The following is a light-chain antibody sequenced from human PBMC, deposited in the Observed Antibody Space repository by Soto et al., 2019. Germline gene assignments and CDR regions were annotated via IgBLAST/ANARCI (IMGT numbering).Light chain of an antibody. CDR1: RSVGSN. V-gene: IGKV3D-15*01. J-gene: IGKJ4*01. Sequence: EIVMTQSPATLSVSPGERATLSCRASRSVGSNLAWYQQKPGQAPRLLIYDASTRATGIPARFSGSGSGTEFTLIISSLQSEDFAVYYCQQYNNWPPATFGGGTKVEIK. CDR2: DAS. CDR3: QQYNNWPPAT.